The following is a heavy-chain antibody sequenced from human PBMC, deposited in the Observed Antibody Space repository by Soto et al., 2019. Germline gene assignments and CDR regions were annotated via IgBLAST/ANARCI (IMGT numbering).Heavy chain of an antibody. CDR3: ARAMVVTASSDY. Sequence: VASVKVSCKASAYTFTSYGISWVQQAPGQGLEWMGWISAYNGNTNYAQKLQGRVTMTTDTSTSTAYMELRSLRSDDTAVYYCARAMVVTASSDYWGQGTLVTVYS. D-gene: IGHD2-21*02. CDR2: ISAYNGNT. CDR1: AYTFTSYG. V-gene: IGHV1-18*04. J-gene: IGHJ4*02.